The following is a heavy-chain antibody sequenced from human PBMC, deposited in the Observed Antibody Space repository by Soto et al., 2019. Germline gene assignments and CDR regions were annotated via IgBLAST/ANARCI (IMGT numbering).Heavy chain of an antibody. CDR2: IYYSGST. D-gene: IGHD1-7*01. CDR1: GGSISSYY. V-gene: IGHV4-59*01. Sequence: SETLSLTCTVSGGSISSYYWSWIRQPPGKGLEWIGYIYYSGSTNYNPSLKSRVTISVDTSKNQFSLKLSSVTAADTAVYYCARCNWNYNYYYYYYMAVWGKGTTVTVSS. CDR3: ARCNWNYNYYYYYYMAV. J-gene: IGHJ6*03.